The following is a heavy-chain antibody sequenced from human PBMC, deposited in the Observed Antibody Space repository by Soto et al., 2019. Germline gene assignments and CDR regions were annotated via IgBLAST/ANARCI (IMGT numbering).Heavy chain of an antibody. V-gene: IGHV3-48*03. CDR1: GFTFSSYE. CDR2: ISSSGTTI. J-gene: IGHJ6*02. Sequence: EVQLVESGGGLVQPGGSLRLSCAASGFTFSSYEMNWVRQAPGKGLEWVSYISSSGTTIYDADSVKGRFTISRDNAKNSLFLQMNSLRAEDTAVYYCARAPLGGWLIGSGTYGYGMDVWGHGTTVTVSS. CDR3: ARAPLGGWLIGSGTYGYGMDV. D-gene: IGHD3-10*01.